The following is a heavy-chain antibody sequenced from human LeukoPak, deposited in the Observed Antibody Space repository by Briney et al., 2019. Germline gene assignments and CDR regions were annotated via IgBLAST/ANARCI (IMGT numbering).Heavy chain of an antibody. CDR1: GFTSDDYT. Sequence: PSGGSLRLSCAASGFTSDDYTMHWVRQAPGKGLEWVSLISWDGGSTYYADSVKGRFTISRDNSKNSLYLQMNSLRTEDTALYYCAKDQYYYDSSGYGFDYWGQGTLVTVSS. D-gene: IGHD3-22*01. V-gene: IGHV3-43*01. CDR2: ISWDGGST. CDR3: AKDQYYYDSSGYGFDY. J-gene: IGHJ4*02.